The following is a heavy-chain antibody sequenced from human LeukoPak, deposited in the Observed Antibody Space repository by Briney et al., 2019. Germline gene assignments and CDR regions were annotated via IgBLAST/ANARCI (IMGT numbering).Heavy chain of an antibody. J-gene: IGHJ2*01. CDR2: INTNTGNP. CDR1: GYTFTSYA. CDR3: ARTYDSSGYYFDWYFDL. V-gene: IGHV7-4-1*02. Sequence: ASVKVSCKASGYTFTSYAMNWVRRAPGQGLEWMGWINTNTGNPTYAQGFTGRFVFSLDTSVSTAYLQISSLKAEDTAAYYCARTYDSSGYYFDWYFDLWGRGTLVTVSS. D-gene: IGHD3-22*01.